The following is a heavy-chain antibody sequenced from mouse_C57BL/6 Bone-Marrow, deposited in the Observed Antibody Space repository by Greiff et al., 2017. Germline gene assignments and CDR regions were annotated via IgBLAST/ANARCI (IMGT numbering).Heavy chain of an antibody. CDR3: ARQGHYYGSPWCAY. Sequence: EVQLMESGGDLVKPGGSLKLSCAASGFTFSSYGMSWVRQTPDKRLEWVATISSGGSYTYYPPSVKGRFTISRDNAKNTLYLQLSGLKSEDTAIYYCARQGHYYGSPWCAYWGQGTMVTVSA. V-gene: IGHV5-6*01. D-gene: IGHD1-1*01. CDR2: ISSGGSYT. J-gene: IGHJ3*01. CDR1: GFTFSSYG.